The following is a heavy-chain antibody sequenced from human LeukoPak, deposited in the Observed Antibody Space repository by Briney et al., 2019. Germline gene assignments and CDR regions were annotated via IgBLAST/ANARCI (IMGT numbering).Heavy chain of an antibody. V-gene: IGHV6-1*01. CDR1: GGSVSSKSAS. CDR3: ARGTGSLNY. Sequence: SQTLSLTCAISGGSVSSKSASWNWIRQSPSRGLEWLGGTYSRSKWFHDYAVSVKSRITINPDTSKNQFSLHLTSVTPDDTAVYYCARGTGSLNYWGQGTLVTVSS. CDR2: TYSRSKWFH. J-gene: IGHJ4*02. D-gene: IGHD1-26*01.